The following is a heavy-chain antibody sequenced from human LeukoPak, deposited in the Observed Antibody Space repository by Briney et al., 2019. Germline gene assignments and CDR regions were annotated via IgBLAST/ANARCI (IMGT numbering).Heavy chain of an antibody. J-gene: IGHJ4*02. CDR1: GFTFSSYA. CDR3: AKDPKPPLRYFDWLLPPFDY. D-gene: IGHD3-9*01. V-gene: IGHV3-23*01. CDR2: ISGSGGST. Sequence: GGSLRLSCAASGFTFSSYAMSWVRQAPGKGLEWVSAISGSGGSTYYADSVKGRFTISRDNSKNTLYLQMNSLRAEDTAVYYCAKDPKPPLRYFDWLLPPFDYWGQGTLVTVSS.